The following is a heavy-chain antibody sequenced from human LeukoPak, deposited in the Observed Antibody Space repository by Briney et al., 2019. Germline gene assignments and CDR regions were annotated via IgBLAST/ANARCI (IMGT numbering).Heavy chain of an antibody. CDR1: GFTFSSYA. J-gene: IGHJ4*02. Sequence: GGSLRLSCAASGFTFSSYAVSWVRQAPGKGLEWVASISGSGGSTYSADSVKGRFAISRDNSKNTLYLQMNSLRAEDTALYYCAKDRSCTNDICHGDFGYWGQGTLVTVSS. D-gene: IGHD2-8*01. V-gene: IGHV3-23*01. CDR3: AKDRSCTNDICHGDFGY. CDR2: ISGSGGST.